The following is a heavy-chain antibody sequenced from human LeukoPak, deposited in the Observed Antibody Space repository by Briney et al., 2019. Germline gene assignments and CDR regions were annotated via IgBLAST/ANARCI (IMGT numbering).Heavy chain of an antibody. J-gene: IGHJ4*02. V-gene: IGHV3-66*01. CDR2: IFSGGTT. CDR3: ATSRTDYDLDY. D-gene: IGHD4-17*01. Sequence: GGSLRLSCSASGFTVSSKYMSFGRQAPGKGLEWVSVIFSGGTTFYADSVKGRFTISRDNSENTLYLQMNSLRAEDTDVYYCATSRTDYDLDYWGQGTLVTVSS. CDR1: GFTVSSKY.